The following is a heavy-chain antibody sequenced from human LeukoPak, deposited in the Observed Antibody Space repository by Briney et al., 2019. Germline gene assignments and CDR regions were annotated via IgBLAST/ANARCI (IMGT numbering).Heavy chain of an antibody. J-gene: IGHJ4*02. V-gene: IGHV3-74*01. Sequence: GGSLRLSCAASGLTFRSYWMHWVRQAPGKGLVWVSRINSDGSSTSYADSVKGRFTISRDNAKNTLYLQMNSLRAEDTAVYYCAKDAAAAGYFDYWGQGTLVTVSS. D-gene: IGHD6-13*01. CDR3: AKDAAAAGYFDY. CDR1: GLTFRSYW. CDR2: INSDGSST.